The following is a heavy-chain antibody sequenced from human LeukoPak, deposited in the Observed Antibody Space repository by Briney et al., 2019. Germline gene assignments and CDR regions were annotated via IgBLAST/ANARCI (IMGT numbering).Heavy chain of an antibody. CDR2: IFYSGST. D-gene: IGHD6-13*01. V-gene: IGHV4-39*01. CDR1: GGSITSSSYY. CDR3: AKQQLVRCFDY. J-gene: IGHJ4*02. Sequence: SDTLSLTCTVSGGSITSSSYYWGWIRQPPGKGLEWIGSIFYSGSTYYNPSLKSRVTISVDTSKTQFSLKLSSVTAADTAVYYCAKQQLVRCFDYWGQGTLVTVS.